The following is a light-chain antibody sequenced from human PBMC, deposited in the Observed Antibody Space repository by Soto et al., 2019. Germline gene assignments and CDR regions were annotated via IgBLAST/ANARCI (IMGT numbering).Light chain of an antibody. CDR3: QQNNKWPPLT. V-gene: IGKV3-15*01. CDR1: QSVSSN. Sequence: EIVMTQSPATLSVSPGERATLSCRASQSVSSNLAWYQQKPGQAPRLLIYGASTRSTGIPARFSGSGSGTEFTLTLSSLQAEDFAVDYCQQNNKWPPLTFDHGAKVESK. J-gene: IGKJ1*01. CDR2: GAS.